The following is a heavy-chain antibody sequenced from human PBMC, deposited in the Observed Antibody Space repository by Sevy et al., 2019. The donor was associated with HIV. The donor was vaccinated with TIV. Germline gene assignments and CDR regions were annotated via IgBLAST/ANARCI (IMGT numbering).Heavy chain of an antibody. CDR2: IKSKIDGETT. Sequence: GGSLRLSCAVSGFTFNNAWMNWVRQAPGTGLQWVGLIKSKIDGETTDYAAPVKGSFTISRDDSKNTLCLQMNSLKIEDTAVYYCATAPGYYDSAPFDYWGPGTLVTVSS. CDR1: GFTFNNAW. V-gene: IGHV3-15*01. CDR3: ATAPGYYDSAPFDY. J-gene: IGHJ4*02. D-gene: IGHD3-22*01.